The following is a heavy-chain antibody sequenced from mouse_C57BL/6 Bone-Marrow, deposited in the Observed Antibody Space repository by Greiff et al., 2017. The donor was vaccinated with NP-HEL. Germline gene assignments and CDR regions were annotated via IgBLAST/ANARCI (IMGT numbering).Heavy chain of an antibody. V-gene: IGHV1-75*01. D-gene: IGHD1-1*01. CDR1: GYTFTDYY. Sequence: VQLQESGPELVKPGASVKISCKASGYTFTDYYINWVKQRPGQGLEWIGWIFPGSGSTYYNEKFKGKATFTVDKSSSTAYMLLSSLTSEDSAVYFCARPYYYGSSFYWYFDVWGTGTTVTVSS. CDR2: IFPGSGST. J-gene: IGHJ1*03. CDR3: ARPYYYGSSFYWYFDV.